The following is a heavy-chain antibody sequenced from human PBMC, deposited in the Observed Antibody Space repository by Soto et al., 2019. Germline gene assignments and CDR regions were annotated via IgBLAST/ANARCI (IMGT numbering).Heavy chain of an antibody. CDR3: ARSLMVYAIHYYYYGMDV. Sequence: VGSLRLSCAASGFTFSSYGMHWVRQAPGKGLEWVAVIWYDGSNKYYADSVKGRFTISRDNSKNTLYLQMNSLRAEDTAVYYCARSLMVYAIHYYYYGMDVWGQGTTVTVSS. J-gene: IGHJ6*02. V-gene: IGHV3-33*01. CDR1: GFTFSSYG. D-gene: IGHD2-8*01. CDR2: IWYDGSNK.